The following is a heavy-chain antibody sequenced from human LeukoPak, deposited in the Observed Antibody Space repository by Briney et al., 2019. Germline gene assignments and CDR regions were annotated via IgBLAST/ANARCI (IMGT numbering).Heavy chain of an antibody. Sequence: GGSLRLSCAASGFTFSSYGMHWVRQAPGKGLEWVAVISYDGNNKYYADSVKGRFTISRDNSKNTLYLQMDNLRAEDTAVYYCATYYYDSSGYYPDAFDIWGQGTMVTVSS. CDR3: ATYYYDSSGYYPDAFDI. V-gene: IGHV3-30*03. CDR1: GFTFSSYG. J-gene: IGHJ3*02. CDR2: ISYDGNNK. D-gene: IGHD3-22*01.